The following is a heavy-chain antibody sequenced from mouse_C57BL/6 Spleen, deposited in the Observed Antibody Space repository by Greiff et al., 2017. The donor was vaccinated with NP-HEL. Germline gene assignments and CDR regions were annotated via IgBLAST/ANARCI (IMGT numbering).Heavy chain of an antibody. D-gene: IGHD2-4*01. Sequence: EVKLVESGGDLVKPGGSLKLSCAASGFTFSSYGMSWVRQTPDKRLEWVATISSGGSYTYYPDSVKGRFTISRDNAKNTLYLQMSSLKSEDTAMYYCARDDYDAFDYWGQGTTLTVSS. V-gene: IGHV5-6*01. CDR3: ARDDYDAFDY. J-gene: IGHJ2*01. CDR1: GFTFSSYG. CDR2: ISSGGSYT.